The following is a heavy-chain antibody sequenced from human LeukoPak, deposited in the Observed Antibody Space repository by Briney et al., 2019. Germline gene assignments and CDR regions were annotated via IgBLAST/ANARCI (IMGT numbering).Heavy chain of an antibody. V-gene: IGHV3-30*18. Sequence: GGPLRLSCAASGFIFSNYGMHWVRQAPGKGLEWVTVISYDGSVKFYADPVKGRFTISRDNSKNTLYLQMNSLRAEDTSVYYCAKVACSGGNCYAAFDIWGQGTMVTVSS. CDR2: ISYDGSVK. CDR3: AKVACSGGNCYAAFDI. J-gene: IGHJ3*02. CDR1: GFIFSNYG. D-gene: IGHD2-15*01.